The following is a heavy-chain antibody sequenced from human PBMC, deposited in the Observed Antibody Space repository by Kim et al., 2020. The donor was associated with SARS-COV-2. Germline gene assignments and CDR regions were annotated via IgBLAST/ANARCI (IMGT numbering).Heavy chain of an antibody. V-gene: IGHV3-48*04. CDR3: ASSMMYDAFDI. D-gene: IGHD3-22*01. CDR2: K. Sequence: KYYADSVKGRFTISRDNAKKSLYLQMNSLRAEDTAVYYCASSMMYDAFDIWGRGTIITVSS. J-gene: IGHJ3*02.